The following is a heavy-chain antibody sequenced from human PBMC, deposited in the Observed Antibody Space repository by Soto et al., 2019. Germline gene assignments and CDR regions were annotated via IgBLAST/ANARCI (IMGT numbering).Heavy chain of an antibody. CDR3: ARNTFKWFDP. V-gene: IGHV3-11*01. CDR1: GFTFNDFF. CDR2: TSNSGNSV. Sequence: QVQLVESGGDLVKPGGSLRLSCAASGFTFNDFFMTWIRQAPGRGPEWVASTSNSGNSVYYADSVKGRFTVSRDNAQNTLTLQMTDLRVDDTAVYYCARNTFKWFDPWGQGTLVTVSS. J-gene: IGHJ5*02.